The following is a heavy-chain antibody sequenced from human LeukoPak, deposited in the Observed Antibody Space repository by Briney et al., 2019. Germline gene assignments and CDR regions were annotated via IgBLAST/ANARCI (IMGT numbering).Heavy chain of an antibody. CDR1: GFTFSTYT. D-gene: IGHD6-13*01. Sequence: GGSLRLSCVASGFTFSTYTMTWVRQAPGKGLEWVSSITNSGATTFYADSVKGRFTISRDNSKNSLLLQMERLRTEDTALYYCAKSGAAADAFHNWGQGTLVTVSS. V-gene: IGHV3-23*01. CDR3: AKSGAAADAFHN. J-gene: IGHJ4*02. CDR2: ITNSGATT.